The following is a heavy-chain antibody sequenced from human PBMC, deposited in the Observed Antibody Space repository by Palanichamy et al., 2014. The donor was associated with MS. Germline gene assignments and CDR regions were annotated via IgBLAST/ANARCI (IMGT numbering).Heavy chain of an antibody. CDR3: STVTIYQFYGMDV. CDR2: IRNEANSYAT. Sequence: EVRLVESGGGLVQPGGSLKLSCAASGFTFSGSAIHWVRQASGKGLEWVGRIRNEANSYATAYAASVKGRFTFSRDDSKNMAYLQMNSLKTEDTAVYHCSTVTIYQFYGMDVWGQGTTVIVSS. V-gene: IGHV3-73*02. CDR1: GFTFSGSA. J-gene: IGHJ6*02. D-gene: IGHD4-17*01.